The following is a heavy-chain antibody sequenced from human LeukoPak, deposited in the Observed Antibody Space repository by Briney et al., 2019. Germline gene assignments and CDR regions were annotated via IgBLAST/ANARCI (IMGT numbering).Heavy chain of an antibody. V-gene: IGHV3-48*01. CDR1: GFTFSSYT. Sequence: GGSLRLSCAASGFTFSSYTMNWVRQAPGKGLEWVSYIGGSSSTIYYADSVQGRFTISRDNSKNTLYLQMNNLRAEDTGVYYCARSRVRVGGGFDPWGQGTLVTVSS. D-gene: IGHD3-10*01. CDR2: IGGSSSTI. J-gene: IGHJ5*02. CDR3: ARSRVRVGGGFDP.